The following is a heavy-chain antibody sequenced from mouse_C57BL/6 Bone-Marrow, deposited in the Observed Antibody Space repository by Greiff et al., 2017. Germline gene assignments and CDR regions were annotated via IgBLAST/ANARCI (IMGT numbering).Heavy chain of an antibody. CDR3: ARRRDYGSGDWYFDV. CDR2: ISDGGSYT. Sequence: DVQLVESGGGLVKPGGSLKLSCAASGFTFSSYAMSWVRQTPEKRLEWVATISDGGSYTYYPDNVKGRFTISRDNAKNNLYLQMSHLKSEDTAMYYCARRRDYGSGDWYFDVWGTGTTVTVSS. CDR1: GFTFSSYA. D-gene: IGHD1-1*01. V-gene: IGHV5-4*01. J-gene: IGHJ1*03.